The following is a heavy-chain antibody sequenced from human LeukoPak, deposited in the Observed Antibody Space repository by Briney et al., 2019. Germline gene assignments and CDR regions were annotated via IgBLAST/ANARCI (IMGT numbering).Heavy chain of an antibody. J-gene: IGHJ4*02. CDR2: IRQDGNEK. Sequence: GGSLRLSCAASGFTFSSYWMSWVRQAPGKGLEWVANIRQDGNEKYYVDSVRGRFIISRDNAKNSLYLQINSLRAEDTAVYFCATSKLEWLFNFYYWGQGTLVTVSS. D-gene: IGHD3-3*01. CDR1: GFTFSSYW. CDR3: ATSKLEWLFNFYY. V-gene: IGHV3-7*03.